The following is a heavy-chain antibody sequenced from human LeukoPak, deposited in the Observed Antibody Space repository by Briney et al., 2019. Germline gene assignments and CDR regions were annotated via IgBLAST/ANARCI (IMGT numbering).Heavy chain of an antibody. D-gene: IGHD3-22*01. V-gene: IGHV3-21*01. CDR1: GFTFSSYS. CDR3: ARDYYDSSGYYYEYYYYYYMDV. CDR2: ISSSSSYI. Sequence: GGSLRLSCAASGFTFSSYSMNWVRQAPGKGLEWVSSISSSSSYIYYADSVKDRFTISRDNAKNSLYLQMNSLRAEYTAVYYCARDYYDSSGYYYEYYYYYYMDVWGKGTTVTVSS. J-gene: IGHJ6*03.